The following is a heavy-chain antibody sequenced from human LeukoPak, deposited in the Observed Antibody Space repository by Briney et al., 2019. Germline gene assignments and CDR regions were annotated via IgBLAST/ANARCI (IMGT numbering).Heavy chain of an antibody. J-gene: IGHJ3*02. CDR3: AITSSGRSGGAFDI. CDR2: INPNSGGT. CDR1: GYTFTGYY. D-gene: IGHD6-19*01. V-gene: IGHV1-2*04. Sequence: ASVKVSCKASGYTFTGYYMHWVRQAPGQGLEWMGWINPNSGGTNYAQKFQGWVTMTRDTSISTAYMELSRLRSDDTAVYYCAITSSGRSGGAFDIWGQGTMVTVSS.